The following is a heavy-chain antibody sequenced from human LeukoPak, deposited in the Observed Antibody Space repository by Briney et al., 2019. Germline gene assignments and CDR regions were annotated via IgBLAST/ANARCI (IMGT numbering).Heavy chain of an antibody. CDR2: INPNSGGT. D-gene: IGHD3-22*01. J-gene: IGHJ4*02. CDR3: ATYYYDSSGYYRAGYYFDY. V-gene: IGHV1-2*02. CDR1: GYTFTGYY. Sequence: GASVKVSCKASGYTFTGYYMHWVRQAPGQGLEWMGWINPNSGGTNYAQKFQGRVTITADKSTSTAYMELSSLRSEDTAVYYCATYYYDSSGYYRAGYYFDYWGQGTLVTVSS.